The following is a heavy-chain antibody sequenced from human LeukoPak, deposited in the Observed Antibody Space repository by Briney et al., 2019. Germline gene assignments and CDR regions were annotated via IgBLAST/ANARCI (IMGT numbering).Heavy chain of an antibody. V-gene: IGHV3-66*01. Sequence: GGSLRLSCAASGFTFSSYGMTWVRQAPGKGLERVSVIYSGGSTYYADSVKGRFTISRDNSKNTLYLQMNSLRAEDTAVYYCAREEFYYGSGSYNWFDPWGQGTLVTVSS. CDR1: GFTFSSYG. J-gene: IGHJ5*02. CDR3: AREEFYYGSGSYNWFDP. CDR2: IYSGGST. D-gene: IGHD3-10*01.